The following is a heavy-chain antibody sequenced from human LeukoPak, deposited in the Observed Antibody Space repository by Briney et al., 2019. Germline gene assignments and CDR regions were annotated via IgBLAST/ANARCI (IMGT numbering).Heavy chain of an antibody. J-gene: IGHJ3*02. CDR1: GFTFSSYG. CDR2: ISYDGTNK. D-gene: IGHD3-9*01. Sequence: PGGSLRLSCAASGFTFSSYGMHWVRQAPGKGLEWVAVISYDGTNKYYADSMKGRFTISRDNSRNTLFLQMDSLRAEDTAVYYCAKDAILSQDAFDTWGQGTMVTVSS. CDR3: AKDAILSQDAFDT. V-gene: IGHV3-30*18.